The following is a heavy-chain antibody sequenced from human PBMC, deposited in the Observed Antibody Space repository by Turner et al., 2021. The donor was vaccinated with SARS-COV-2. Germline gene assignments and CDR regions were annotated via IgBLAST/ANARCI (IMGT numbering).Heavy chain of an antibody. CDR1: GGSISSSSYY. Sequence: QLQLQESGPGLGKPSETLSLTCTVSGGSISSSSYYWGWIRQPPGKGLEWIGSIYYSGSTYYNPSLKSRVTISVDTSKNQFSLKLSSVTAADTAVYYCAGEEVVFRASHTLYYYGMDVWGQGTTVTVSS. J-gene: IGHJ6*02. CDR2: IYYSGST. D-gene: IGHD3-22*01. CDR3: AGEEVVFRASHTLYYYGMDV. V-gene: IGHV4-39*01.